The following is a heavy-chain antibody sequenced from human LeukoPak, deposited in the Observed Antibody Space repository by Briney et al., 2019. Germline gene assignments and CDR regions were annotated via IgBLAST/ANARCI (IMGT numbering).Heavy chain of an antibody. CDR1: GGSISSGSYY. CDR2: IYTSGST. D-gene: IGHD3-22*01. CDR3: ARVGSYYDSSGYLYFDY. V-gene: IGHV4-61*02. Sequence: PSETLSLTCTVSGGSISSGSYYWSWIRQPAGKGLEWIGRIYTSGSTNYNPSLKSRVTISVDTSKNQFSLKLSSVTAADTAVYYCARVGSYYDSSGYLYFDYWGQGTLVTVSS. J-gene: IGHJ4*02.